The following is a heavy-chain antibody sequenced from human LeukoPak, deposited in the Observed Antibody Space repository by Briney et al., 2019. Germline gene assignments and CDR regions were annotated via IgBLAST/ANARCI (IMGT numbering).Heavy chain of an antibody. Sequence: ASVKVSCKASGYTFTSYYMHWVRQAPGQGLEWMGWINPNSGGTNYAQKFQGRVTMTRDTSISTAYMELSRLRSDDTAVYYCARGAGIAASGFVDVWGQGTTVTVSS. V-gene: IGHV1-2*02. D-gene: IGHD6-13*01. CDR3: ARGAGIAASGFVDV. CDR2: INPNSGGT. J-gene: IGHJ6*02. CDR1: GYTFTSYY.